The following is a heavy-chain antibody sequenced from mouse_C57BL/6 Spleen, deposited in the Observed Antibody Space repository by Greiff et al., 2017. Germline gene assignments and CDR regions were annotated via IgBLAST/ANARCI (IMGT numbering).Heavy chain of an antibody. CDR1: GFSINSDCY. V-gene: IGHV3-3*01. CDR3: ARAYSNYPVLYAMDY. D-gene: IGHD2-5*01. CDR2: TFYSGIT. J-gene: IGHJ4*01. Sequence: EVQLVESGPSLVRPSQTLSLTCTVTGFSINSDCYWIWIRQFPGNKLEYIGYTFYSGITYYNPSLESRTYITRDTSKNQFSLKLSSVTTEDTATYYCARAYSNYPVLYAMDYWGQGTSVTVSS.